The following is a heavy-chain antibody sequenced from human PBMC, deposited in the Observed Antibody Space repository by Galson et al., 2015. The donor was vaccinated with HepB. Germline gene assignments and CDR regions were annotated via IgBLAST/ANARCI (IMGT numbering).Heavy chain of an antibody. V-gene: IGHV3-7*03. D-gene: IGHD6-19*01. Sequence: SLRLSCAASGFTFSSYWMSWVRQAPGKGLEWVANIKQDGSEKYYVDSVKGRFTISRDNAKNSLYLQMNSLRAEDTAVYYCARDGPDGWYLWDAFDIWGQGTMVTVSS. CDR2: IKQDGSEK. CDR1: GFTFSSYW. CDR3: ARDGPDGWYLWDAFDI. J-gene: IGHJ3*02.